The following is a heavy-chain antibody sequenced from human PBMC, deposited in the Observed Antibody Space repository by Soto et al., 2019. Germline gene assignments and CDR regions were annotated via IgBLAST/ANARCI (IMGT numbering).Heavy chain of an antibody. Sequence: PGGSLRLSCAASGFTFSYYYMSWIRQSPGKGLEWVSYISSSSSYTNYADSVKGRFTISRDDAKNSLYLQMNSLRAEDTAVYYCARDQATVFGVVIPPDYWGQGTLVTVSS. CDR1: GFTFSYYY. V-gene: IGHV3-11*06. J-gene: IGHJ4*02. CDR3: ARDQATVFGVVIPPDY. D-gene: IGHD3-3*01. CDR2: ISSSSSYT.